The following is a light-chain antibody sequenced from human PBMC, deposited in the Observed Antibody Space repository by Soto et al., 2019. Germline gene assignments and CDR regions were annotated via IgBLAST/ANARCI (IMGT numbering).Light chain of an antibody. CDR1: SSDVGVYNY. CDR2: DVT. V-gene: IGLV2-11*01. Sequence: QSVLTQPRSVSGSPGQSVTISCTGTSSDVGVYNYVSWYQQHPGKAPKLMIYDVTKRPPGVPDRFSGSKSANTASLTISGLQAEDEADYYCCSYAGSYTFVFGTGTKVTVL. CDR3: CSYAGSYTFV. J-gene: IGLJ1*01.